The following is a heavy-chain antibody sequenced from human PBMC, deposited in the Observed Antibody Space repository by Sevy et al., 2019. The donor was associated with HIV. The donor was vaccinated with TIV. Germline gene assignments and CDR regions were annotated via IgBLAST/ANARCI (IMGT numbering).Heavy chain of an antibody. D-gene: IGHD3-10*01. CDR1: GFTFSSYA. CDR3: ARGTMVREANYYYYGMDA. V-gene: IGHV3-30-3*01. Sequence: GGSLRLSCAASGFTFSSYAMHWVRQAPGKGLEWVAVISYDGSNKYYADSVKGRFTISRDNSKNTLYLQMNSLRAEDTAVYYCARGTMVREANYYYYGMDAWGQGTTVTVSS. J-gene: IGHJ6*02. CDR2: ISYDGSNK.